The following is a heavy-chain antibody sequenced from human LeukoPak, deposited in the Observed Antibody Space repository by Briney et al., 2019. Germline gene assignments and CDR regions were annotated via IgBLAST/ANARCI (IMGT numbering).Heavy chain of an antibody. D-gene: IGHD6-19*01. J-gene: IGHJ4*02. CDR1: GFSLSTYGEG. CDR3: AHRPGYAGGWSSAIFDY. Sequence: SGPTLVQPTHTLTLTCTLSGFSLSTYGEGVGWIRQPPGKALEWLALIYWDDDKFYSPSLKSRLTITKDTSKNQVVLTMTNMDPVDTGTYYCAHRPGYAGGWSSAIFDYWGQGTLVTVSS. V-gene: IGHV2-5*02. CDR2: IYWDDDK.